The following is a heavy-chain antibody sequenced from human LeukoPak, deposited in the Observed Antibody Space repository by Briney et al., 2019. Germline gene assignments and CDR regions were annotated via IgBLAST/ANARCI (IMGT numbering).Heavy chain of an antibody. J-gene: IGHJ4*02. V-gene: IGHV3-66*01. CDR1: GFTVSSNY. CDR2: IYSGSST. CDR3: AIVSSSFYFGY. Sequence: GGSLRLSCAASGFTVSSNYMSWVRQAPGKGLEWVSVIYSGSSTFYADSVQGRFTISRDNSKNTLYLQMNSLRAEDTAVYYCAIVSSSFYFGYWGQGTLVTVSS. D-gene: IGHD6-13*01.